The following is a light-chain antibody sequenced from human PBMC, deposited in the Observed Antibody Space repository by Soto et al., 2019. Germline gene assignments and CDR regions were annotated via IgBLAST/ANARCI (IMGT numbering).Light chain of an antibody. CDR3: QQYNTWPRT. V-gene: IGKV3-15*01. Sequence: DIVLTQSPATLSLSPGERATLSCRASQSVTTKLAWYQQKPGQAPRLLIYGASTRATGIPARFSGSGSGTEFTLTISSLQSEDFAVYYCQQYNTWPRTFGQGTKVDIK. CDR2: GAS. J-gene: IGKJ1*01. CDR1: QSVTTK.